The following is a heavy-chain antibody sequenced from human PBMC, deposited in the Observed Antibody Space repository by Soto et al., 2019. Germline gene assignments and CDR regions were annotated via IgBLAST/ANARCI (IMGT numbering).Heavy chain of an antibody. CDR2: IYYGGNT. CDR1: GGSITSYY. V-gene: IGHV4-59*01. J-gene: IGHJ4*02. D-gene: IGHD3-9*01. CDR3: ARGYDVLTG. Sequence: QVLLQESGPGLVKPSETLSLTCTVSGGSITSYYWSWIRQPPGKGLEWIGYIYYGGNTNYSPSLMSRLTISLDTSKNQFSLKLSSVTAADTAVYYCARGYDVLTGWGQGTLVTVSP.